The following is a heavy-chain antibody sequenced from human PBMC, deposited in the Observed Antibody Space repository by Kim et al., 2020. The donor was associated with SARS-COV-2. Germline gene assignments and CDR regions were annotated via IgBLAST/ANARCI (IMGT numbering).Heavy chain of an antibody. Sequence: SETLSLTCTVSGGSISSGGYYWSWIRQHPGKGLEWIGYIYYSGSTYYNPSLKSRVTISVDTSKNQFSLKLSSVTAADTAVYYCASRSSGWKGDWDYWGQGTLVTVSS. CDR1: GGSISSGGYY. V-gene: IGHV4-31*03. D-gene: IGHD6-19*01. CDR2: IYYSGST. CDR3: ASRSSGWKGDWDY. J-gene: IGHJ4*02.